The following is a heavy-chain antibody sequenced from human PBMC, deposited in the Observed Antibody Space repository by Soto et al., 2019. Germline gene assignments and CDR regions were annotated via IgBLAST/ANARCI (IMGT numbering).Heavy chain of an antibody. D-gene: IGHD5-12*01. Sequence: EVQLLDSGGGLVQPGGSLRLSCAASGFTFSNYAMNWVRQAPGKGLDWVSAISGSGGITYYADSVKGRFTISRDNSKNTLYLQMSSLRAEDTAVYYCAKGPLGSGYDLDSWGQGTLVTVSS. CDR1: GFTFSNYA. V-gene: IGHV3-23*01. CDR3: AKGPLGSGYDLDS. CDR2: ISGSGGIT. J-gene: IGHJ4*02.